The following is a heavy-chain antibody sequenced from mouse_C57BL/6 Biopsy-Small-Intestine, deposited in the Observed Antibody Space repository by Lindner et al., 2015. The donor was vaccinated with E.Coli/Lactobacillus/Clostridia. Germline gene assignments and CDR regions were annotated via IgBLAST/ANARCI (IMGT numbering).Heavy chain of an antibody. CDR2: ISAYNGNT. Sequence: SVKVSCKASGYPLTSYGVTWVRQAPGQGLEWMGWISAYNGNTDSPQKFQGRVTMTTDTSTSTTYMELRSLRYDDTAVYYCASQSDGAYYYNNYGLDVWGQGTTVTVSS. CDR1: GYPLTSYG. CDR3: ASQSDGAYYYNNYGLDV. J-gene: IGHJ1*01. V-gene: IGHV1S55*01. D-gene: IGHD1-1*01.